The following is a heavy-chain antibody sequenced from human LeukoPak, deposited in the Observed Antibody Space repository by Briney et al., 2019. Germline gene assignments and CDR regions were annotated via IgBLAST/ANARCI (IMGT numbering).Heavy chain of an antibody. Sequence: PSETLSLTCTVSGVSISSGGYYWRWIRQHPGKGLEWIGYIYYSGSTYYNPSLKSRFTISVDTSKNQFSLKLSSVTAADTAVYYCARATEGSDAFDIWGQGTMVTVSS. CDR1: GVSISSGGYY. V-gene: IGHV4-31*03. J-gene: IGHJ3*02. CDR2: IYYSGST. CDR3: ARATEGSDAFDI. D-gene: IGHD5-12*01.